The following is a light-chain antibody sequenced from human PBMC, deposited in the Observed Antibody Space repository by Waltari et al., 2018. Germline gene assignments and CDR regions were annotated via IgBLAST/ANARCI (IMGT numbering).Light chain of an antibody. J-gene: IGKJ1*01. CDR2: GAS. V-gene: IGKV3-20*01. CDR3: QHYVRLPAT. Sequence: IVLTQSPGSLSSSPGERVTLSCRASQSVSRALAWYQQKPGQAPRLLIFGASNRATGIPDRFSGSGSETDFSLTISRLEPEDFAVYYCQHYVRLPATFGRGTKVEIK. CDR1: QSVSRA.